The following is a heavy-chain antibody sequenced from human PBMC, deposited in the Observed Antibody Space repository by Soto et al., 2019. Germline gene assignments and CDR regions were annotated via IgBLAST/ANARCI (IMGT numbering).Heavy chain of an antibody. D-gene: IGHD3-22*01. V-gene: IGHV3-15*01. J-gene: IGHJ2*01. CDR1: GFTFSTYA. CDR3: TTVTTRVVYITTKHWYFDL. CDR2: IKSKSDGGTS. Sequence: GGSLRLSCVASGFTFSTYAMNWVRLAPGKGLEWVGRIKSKSDGGTSDYAAPVKGRFTISRDDSQNTLYLQMNSLKAEDTAVYFCTTVTTRVVYITTKHWYFDLWGRGTLVTVSS.